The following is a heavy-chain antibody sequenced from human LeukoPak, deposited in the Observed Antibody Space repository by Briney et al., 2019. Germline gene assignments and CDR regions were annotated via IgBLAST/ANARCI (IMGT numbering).Heavy chain of an antibody. D-gene: IGHD3-22*01. J-gene: IGHJ4*02. V-gene: IGHV4-39*07. CDR1: GGSISSNNYY. CDR2: VYYSGST. Sequence: SETLSLTCTVSGGSISSNNYYWGWIRQPPGKGLEWIGNVYYSGSTYYNPSLKSRVTISVDTSKNQFSLKLSSVTAADTAVYYCARRSFGDYDSSGYLDYWGRGTLVTVSS. CDR3: ARRSFGDYDSSGYLDY.